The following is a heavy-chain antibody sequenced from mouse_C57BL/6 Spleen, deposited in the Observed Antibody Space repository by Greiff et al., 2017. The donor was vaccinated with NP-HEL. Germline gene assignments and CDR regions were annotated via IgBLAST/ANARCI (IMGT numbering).Heavy chain of an antibody. J-gene: IGHJ2*01. CDR1: GYAFSSSW. D-gene: IGHD1-1*01. V-gene: IGHV1-82*01. Sequence: QVQLQQSGPELVKPGASVKISCKASGYAFSSSWMNWVKQRPGKGLEWIGRIYPGDGDTKYNGKFKGKATLTADKSSSTAYMQLSSLTSEDSAVYFCARDYYGSSYVIDYWGQGTTLTVSS. CDR2: IYPGDGDT. CDR3: ARDYYGSSYVIDY.